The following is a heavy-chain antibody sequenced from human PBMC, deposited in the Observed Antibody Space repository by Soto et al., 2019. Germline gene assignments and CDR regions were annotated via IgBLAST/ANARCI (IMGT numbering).Heavy chain of an antibody. D-gene: IGHD6-19*01. Sequence: GASVKVSCKASGYTFTSYGISWVRQAPGQGLEWMGWISAYNVNTIYAQKLQGRVTMTTDTSTSTAYMELRSLRSDDTAVYYCASVYSSGWPPPPWPWGQGTLVTVSS. CDR1: GYTFTSYG. J-gene: IGHJ5*02. CDR3: ASVYSSGWPPPPWP. CDR2: ISAYNVNT. V-gene: IGHV1-18*01.